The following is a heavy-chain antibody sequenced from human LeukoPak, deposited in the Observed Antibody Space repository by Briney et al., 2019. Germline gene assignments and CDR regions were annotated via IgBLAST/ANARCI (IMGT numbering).Heavy chain of an antibody. Sequence: SETLSLTCTVSGGSVSSGSYYWGWIRQPPGKGLEWIGNIYYSGSTYYNPSLKSRVTISVETSKNQFSLKLSSVTAADTAVYYCARDLGPYYYMDVWGKGTTVTVSS. V-gene: IGHV4-39*07. CDR1: GGSVSSGSYY. CDR2: IYYSGST. J-gene: IGHJ6*03. CDR3: ARDLGPYYYMDV.